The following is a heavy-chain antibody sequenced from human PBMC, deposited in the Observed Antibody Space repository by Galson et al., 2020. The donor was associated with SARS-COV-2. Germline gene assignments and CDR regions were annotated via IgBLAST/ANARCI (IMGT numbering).Heavy chain of an antibody. D-gene: IGHD6-19*01. CDR3: GGGSGWLCDY. J-gene: IGHJ4*02. CDR1: GLRYSRSW. CDR2: INGDATLH. Sequence: GESPMISCAAPGLRYSRSWMSRVRWTPEKGPEFVANINGDATLHPYLDSAKGRFTISRDNADNSVYLQMNNLRLEDTAIYYCGGGSGWLCDYWGQGMLVTVSS. V-gene: IGHV3-7*01.